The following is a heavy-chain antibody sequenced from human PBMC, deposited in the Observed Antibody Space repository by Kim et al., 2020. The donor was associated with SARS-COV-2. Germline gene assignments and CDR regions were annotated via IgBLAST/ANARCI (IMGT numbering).Heavy chain of an antibody. CDR1: GGSISSSSYY. D-gene: IGHD6-6*01. V-gene: IGHV4-39*01. Sequence: SETLSLTCTVSGGSISSSSYYWGWIRQPPGKGLEWIGTIYYTGPTYYSPSLKSRVTISVDTSKNQFSLNLRSVTAADTAVYYCARRFRAGSSSPHFDYWG. J-gene: IGHJ4*01. CDR3: ARRFRAGSSSPHFDY. CDR2: IYYTGPT.